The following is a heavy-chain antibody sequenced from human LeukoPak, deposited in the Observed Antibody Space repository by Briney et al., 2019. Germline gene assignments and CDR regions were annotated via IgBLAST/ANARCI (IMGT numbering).Heavy chain of an antibody. CDR2: IIPIFGTA. CDR1: GGTFSSYA. D-gene: IGHD2-2*02. Sequence: SVKVSCKASGGTFSSYAISWVRQAPGQGLEWMGRIIPIFGTANYAQKFQGRVTITADESTSTAYMELSSLRSEDTAVYYCARLSYCSSTSCYNPYYYYYMDVWGKGTTVTVSS. V-gene: IGHV1-69*13. CDR3: ARLSYCSSTSCYNPYYYYYMDV. J-gene: IGHJ6*03.